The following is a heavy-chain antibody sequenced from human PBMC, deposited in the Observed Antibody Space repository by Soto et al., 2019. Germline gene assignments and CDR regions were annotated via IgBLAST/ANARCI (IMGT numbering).Heavy chain of an antibody. J-gene: IGHJ5*02. V-gene: IGHV5-51*01. CDR1: GYSFTSYW. Sequence: ESLKISCKGSGYSFTSYWIGWVRQMPGKGLEWMGIIYPGDSDTRYSPSFQGQVTISADKSISTAYLQWSSLKASDTAMYYCARNDYYDSSGYYLSWFDPWGQRTLVTVSS. CDR2: IYPGDSDT. CDR3: ARNDYYDSSGYYLSWFDP. D-gene: IGHD3-22*01.